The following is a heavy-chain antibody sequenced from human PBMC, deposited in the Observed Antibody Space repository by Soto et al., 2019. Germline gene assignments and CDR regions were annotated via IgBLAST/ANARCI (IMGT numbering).Heavy chain of an antibody. Sequence: VRLSCAASGFTSSSYGMHWVRQAPGKGLEWVAVIWYDGNKKYYKDSVKGRFTISRDNSKNTLYLQMNSLRAEDTAVYYCARDRDYGDYLDYWGQGTLVTVSS. V-gene: IGHV3-33*01. J-gene: IGHJ4*02. D-gene: IGHD4-17*01. CDR3: ARDRDYGDYLDY. CDR2: IWYDGNKK. CDR1: GFTSSSYG.